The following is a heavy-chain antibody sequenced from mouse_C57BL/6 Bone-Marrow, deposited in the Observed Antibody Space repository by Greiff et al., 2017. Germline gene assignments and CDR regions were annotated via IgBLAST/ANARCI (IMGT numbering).Heavy chain of an antibody. CDR2: ISYDGSN. Sequence: VQLQQSGPGLVKPSQSLSLTCSVTGYSITSGYYWNWIRQFPGNKLEWMGYISYDGSNNYNPSLKNRISITRDTSKNQFFLKLNSVTTEDTATYYCAAYDYDAGYWGQGTTLTVSS. J-gene: IGHJ2*01. CDR3: AAYDYDAGY. D-gene: IGHD2-4*01. CDR1: GYSITSGYY. V-gene: IGHV3-6*01.